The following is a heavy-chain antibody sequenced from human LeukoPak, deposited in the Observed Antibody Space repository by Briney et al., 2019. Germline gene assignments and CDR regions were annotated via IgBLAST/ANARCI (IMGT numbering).Heavy chain of an antibody. CDR2: IGAGNGRT. CDR3: ARDGTMVRGAVIRNCFDP. D-gene: IGHD3-10*01. Sequence: ASVQVSCKAPGYDFTKYAVQWVRRAPGQRPEWMGWIGAGNGRTKYSQDFQGRVTITADESTSTAYMELSSLRSEDTAVYYCARDGTMVRGAVIRNCFDPWGQGTLVTVSS. V-gene: IGHV1-3*03. CDR1: GYDFTKYA. J-gene: IGHJ5*02.